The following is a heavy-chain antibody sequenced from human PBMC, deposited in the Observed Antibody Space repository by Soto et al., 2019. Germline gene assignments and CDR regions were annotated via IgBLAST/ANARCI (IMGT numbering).Heavy chain of an antibody. V-gene: IGHV4-34*01. CDR1: GGSFSGYY. CDR2: INHSGST. Sequence: TLSLTCAVYGGSFSGYYWSWIRQPPGKGLEWIGEINHSGSTNYNPSLKSRVTISVDTSKNQFSLKLSSVTAADTAVYYCAVTLGGPYNWFDPWGQGTLVTVSS. J-gene: IGHJ5*02. D-gene: IGHD3-16*01. CDR3: AVTLGGPYNWFDP.